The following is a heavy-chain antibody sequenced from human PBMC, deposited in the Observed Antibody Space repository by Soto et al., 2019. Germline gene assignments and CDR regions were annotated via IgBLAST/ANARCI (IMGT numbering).Heavy chain of an antibody. CDR1: GGTFSSYA. J-gene: IGHJ6*01. D-gene: IGHD2-2*01. Sequence: SVKVSCKASGGTFSSYAISWVRQAPGQGLEWMGGIIPIFGTANYAQKFQGRVTITADESTSTAYMEPSSLRSEDTAVYYCARVYCISTSCYLYYYYGMDVWGQGTTVTVYS. CDR3: ARVYCISTSCYLYYYYGMDV. CDR2: IIPIFGTA. V-gene: IGHV1-69*13.